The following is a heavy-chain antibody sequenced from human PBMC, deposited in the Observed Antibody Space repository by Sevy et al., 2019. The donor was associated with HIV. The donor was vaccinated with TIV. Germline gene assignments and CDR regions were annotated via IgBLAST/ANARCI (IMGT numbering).Heavy chain of an antibody. V-gene: IGHV3-7*01. CDR1: GFTFSDYW. CDR2: INRDGSEK. CDR3: LRGGGGY. J-gene: IGHJ4*02. D-gene: IGHD5-12*01. Sequence: GGSLRLSCAASGFTFSDYWMTWVRQAPGRGLEWVASINRDGSEKFHVDSVKGRITISRNNIKKSLFLQMNSLRVEDTALYYCLRGGGGYWGQEMLVTVSS.